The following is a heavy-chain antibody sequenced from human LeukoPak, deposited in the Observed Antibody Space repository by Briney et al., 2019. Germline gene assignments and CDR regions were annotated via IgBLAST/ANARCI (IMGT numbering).Heavy chain of an antibody. Sequence: SETLSLTCTVSGGSISSYYWSWIRQPAGKGLEWIGRIYTSGSTNYSPSLKSRVTMSVDTSKNQFSLKLSSVTAADTAVYYCARDQIGYCSSTSCHYYYYMDVWGKGTTVTVSS. CDR2: IYTSGST. CDR3: ARDQIGYCSSTSCHYYYYMDV. V-gene: IGHV4-4*07. CDR1: GGSISSYY. J-gene: IGHJ6*03. D-gene: IGHD2-2*01.